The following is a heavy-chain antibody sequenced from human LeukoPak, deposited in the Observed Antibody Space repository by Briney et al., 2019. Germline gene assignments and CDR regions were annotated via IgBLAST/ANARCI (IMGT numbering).Heavy chain of an antibody. D-gene: IGHD5-12*01. CDR1: GLTLSSFA. Sequence: PGGSLRLSCAAPGLTLSSFAMHWVRQAPGKGLEWVADISSNGGDKYYADSVRGRFTISRDISENTLYLQMNSLRAEDTAVYYCATEKESGYGAFDIWGQGTMVTVSS. CDR3: ATEKESGYGAFDI. V-gene: IGHV3-30*04. J-gene: IGHJ3*02. CDR2: ISSNGGDK.